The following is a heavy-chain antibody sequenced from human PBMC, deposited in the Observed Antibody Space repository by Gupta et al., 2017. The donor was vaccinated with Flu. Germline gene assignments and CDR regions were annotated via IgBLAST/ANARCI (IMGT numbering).Heavy chain of an antibody. D-gene: IGHD1-1*01. CDR3: AKGRGLRGTADAFDV. V-gene: IGHV1-69*01. Sequence: QAPGQGLEWMGGIFPMLGTAYYAQEFQGRVTITADESTTTAYMELSGLTSGDTAVYYCAKGRGLRGTADAFDVWGQGTVVTVSS. CDR2: IFPMLGTA. J-gene: IGHJ3*01.